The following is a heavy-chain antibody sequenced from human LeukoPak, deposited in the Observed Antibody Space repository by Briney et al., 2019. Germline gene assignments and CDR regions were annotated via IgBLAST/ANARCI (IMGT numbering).Heavy chain of an antibody. Sequence: SLKPSCKASGYTFTGYYMHWVPQAPGQGLGWMGWINPNSGGTNYAQNFQGRVTMTEDTSTDTAYMELSSLGSEDTAVYYCATVDYAAGYYMDVWGKGTTVTVSS. J-gene: IGHJ6*03. D-gene: IGHD4-17*01. V-gene: IGHV1-2*02. CDR1: GYTFTGYY. CDR2: INPNSGGT. CDR3: ATVDYAAGYYMDV.